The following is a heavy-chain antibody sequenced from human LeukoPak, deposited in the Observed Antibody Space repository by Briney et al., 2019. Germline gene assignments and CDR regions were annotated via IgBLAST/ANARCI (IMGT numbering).Heavy chain of an antibody. CDR2: ISGGVPST. Sequence: GGSLRLSCAASGFTFSNYGMSWLRQAPGKGLEWVSAISGGVPSTYYADSVKGRFTISRDNSKNTLYLQMNSLRADDTAVYYCARGGADYYYDSSGYYCLDYWGQGTLVTVSS. CDR1: GFTFSNYG. J-gene: IGHJ4*02. CDR3: ARGGADYYYDSSGYYCLDY. D-gene: IGHD3-22*01. V-gene: IGHV3-23*01.